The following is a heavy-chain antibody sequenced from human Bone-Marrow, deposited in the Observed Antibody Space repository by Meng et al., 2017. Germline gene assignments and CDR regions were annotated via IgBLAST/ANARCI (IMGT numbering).Heavy chain of an antibody. J-gene: IGHJ4*02. CDR3: AIEGGSRRLDY. D-gene: IGHD1-26*01. CDR1: GFTFSSYS. CDR2: ISYDGSYT. Sequence: GESLKISCAASGFTFSSYSMNWVRQAPGKGLEWVAVISYDGSYTYHADSVKGRFTISRDNSKNTLYLQMSSLRAEDTAVYYCAIEGGSRRLDYWGQGTLVTVSS. V-gene: IGHV3-30*03.